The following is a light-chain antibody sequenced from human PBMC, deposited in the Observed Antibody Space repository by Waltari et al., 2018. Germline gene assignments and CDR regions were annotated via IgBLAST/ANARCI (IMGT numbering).Light chain of an antibody. V-gene: IGKV4-1*01. CDR1: QSVLYGPNNKNY. J-gene: IGKJ2*01. CDR2: WAS. Sequence: DIVMTQSPDSLAVSLGERATITCKSSQSVLYGPNNKNYLAWSQQKPGQPPKLLIYWASTRQSGVPDRFSGSGSGTDFTLTISSLHAEDVAVYYCQQYYSTAPDTFGQGTKLEIK. CDR3: QQYYSTAPDT.